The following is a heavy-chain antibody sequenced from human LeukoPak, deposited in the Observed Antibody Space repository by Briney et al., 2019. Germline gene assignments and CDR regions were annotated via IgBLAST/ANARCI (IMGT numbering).Heavy chain of an antibody. V-gene: IGHV3-48*01. CDR3: ARDGGSYYYDSSGYYYFDY. J-gene: IGHJ4*02. CDR2: ISSSSSTI. D-gene: IGHD3-22*01. CDR1: GFTSSTYS. Sequence: GGSLRLSSADPGFTSSTYSMKWVCQAPGKGLEWVSYISSSSSTIYYADSVKGRFTISRDNAKNSLYLQMNSLRAEDTAVYYCARDGGSYYYDSSGYYYFDYWGQGTLVTVSS.